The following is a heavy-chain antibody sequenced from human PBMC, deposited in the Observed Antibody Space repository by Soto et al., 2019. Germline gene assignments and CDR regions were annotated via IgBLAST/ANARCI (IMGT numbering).Heavy chain of an antibody. D-gene: IGHD2-8*02. CDR2: VSNKNGVT. CDR1: GYTFSNYE. V-gene: IGHV1-18*04. J-gene: IGHJ4*02. Sequence: GASVKVSCKTSGYTFSNYELSWVRQAPGQGLEWMGWVSNKNGVTNYAEKFRDRVTMTTDTSTNTIYMELRSLRSDDTAVYFCARERLNTGWYGFDHWGQGTQVTVSS. CDR3: ARERLNTGWYGFDH.